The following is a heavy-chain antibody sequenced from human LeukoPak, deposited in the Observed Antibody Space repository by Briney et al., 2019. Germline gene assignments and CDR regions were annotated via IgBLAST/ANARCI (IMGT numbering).Heavy chain of an antibody. V-gene: IGHV3-30*18. Sequence: PGGSLRLSCAASGFTFSSYGMHWVRQAPGKGLEWVAVISYDGSNKYYADSVKGRFTISRDNSKNTLYLQMNSLRAEDTVMYYCAKVSSSGCPDYWGQGTLVTVSS. J-gene: IGHJ4*02. CDR1: GFTFSSYG. D-gene: IGHD6-19*01. CDR3: AKVSSSGCPDY. CDR2: ISYDGSNK.